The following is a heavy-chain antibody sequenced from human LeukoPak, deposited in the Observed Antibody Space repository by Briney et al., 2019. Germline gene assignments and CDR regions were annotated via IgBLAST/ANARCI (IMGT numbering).Heavy chain of an antibody. CDR2: INSDGSST. V-gene: IGHV3-74*01. CDR3: AKDFGELASYYVDV. J-gene: IGHJ6*03. Sequence: PGGSLRLSCAASGFTFSRYWMHWVRQAPGKGLVWVSRINSDGSSTSYADSVRGRFTISRDNAKNTLYLQMNSLRAGDTAVYYCAKDFGELASYYVDVWGKGTTVTVSS. D-gene: IGHD3-10*01. CDR1: GFTFSRYW.